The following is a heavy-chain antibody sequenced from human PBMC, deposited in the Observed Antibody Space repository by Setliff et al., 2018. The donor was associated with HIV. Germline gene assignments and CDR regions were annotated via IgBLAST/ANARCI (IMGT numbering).Heavy chain of an antibody. D-gene: IGHD3-22*01. Sequence: SETLSLTCAGSGGSISSNNWWRWVRQPPGKGLEWIGESYHSGSTNYNPSPKSRVSISVDKSKNQFSLKSSSVTAADTAVYYRARGWGWNDDESSGRPQYAFDIWGQGTMVTVSS. CDR1: GGSISSNNW. V-gene: IGHV4-4*02. CDR3: ARGWGWNDDESSGRPQYAFDI. J-gene: IGHJ3*02. CDR2: SYHSGST.